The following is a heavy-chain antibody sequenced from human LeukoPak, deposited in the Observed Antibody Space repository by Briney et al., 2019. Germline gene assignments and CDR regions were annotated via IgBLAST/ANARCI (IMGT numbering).Heavy chain of an antibody. V-gene: IGHV3-11*01. D-gene: IGHD1-26*01. CDR1: GFIFSDYY. Sequence: GGSLRLSCAASGFIFSDYYMSWIRQAPGRGLEWVSYISSSGSTMYYTDSVKGRFTISRDNAKDSLYLQMNSLRAEDTAVYYCARDAGATDDAFDIWGQGTMVTVSS. CDR2: ISSSGSTM. J-gene: IGHJ3*02. CDR3: ARDAGATDDAFDI.